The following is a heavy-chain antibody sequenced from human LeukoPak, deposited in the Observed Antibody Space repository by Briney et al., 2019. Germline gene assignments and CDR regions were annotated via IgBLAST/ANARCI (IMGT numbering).Heavy chain of an antibody. D-gene: IGHD6-13*01. Sequence: GGSLRLSCAASGFTFSSYAMSWVRQAPGKGLEWVSAISGSGGSTYYADSVKGRFTISRDNAKNSLYLQMNSLSAEDTAMYYCARDKGAAAGTPRDYWGRGTLVTVSS. CDR3: ARDKGAAAGTPRDY. CDR1: GFTFSSYA. J-gene: IGHJ4*02. V-gene: IGHV3-23*01. CDR2: ISGSGGST.